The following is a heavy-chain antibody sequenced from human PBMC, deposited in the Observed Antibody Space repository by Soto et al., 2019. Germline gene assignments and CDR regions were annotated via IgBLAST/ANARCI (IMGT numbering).Heavy chain of an antibody. CDR2: INPSGGST. J-gene: IGHJ6*02. V-gene: IGHV1-46*01. CDR3: ASLWFGELSDYGMDV. Sequence: ASVKVSSKASGYTFTSYYMHWVRQAPGQGLEWMGIINPSGGSTSYAQKFQGRVTMTRDTSTSTVYMELSSLRSEDTAVYYCASLWFGELSDYGMDVWGQGTTVTVSS. D-gene: IGHD3-10*01. CDR1: GYTFTSYY.